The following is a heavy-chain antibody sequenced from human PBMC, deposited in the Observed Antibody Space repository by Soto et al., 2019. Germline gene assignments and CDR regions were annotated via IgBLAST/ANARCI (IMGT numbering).Heavy chain of an antibody. CDR3: AKTDIVVVSEYYFDN. D-gene: IGHD2-2*01. V-gene: IGHV3-23*01. CDR2: ISGSGGST. CDR1: GFTFSSYA. Sequence: GGSLRLSCAASGFTFSSYAMSWVRQAPGKGLEWVSAISGSGGSTYYADSVKGRFTISRDNSKNTLYLQMNSLRAEDTAVYYCAKTDIVVVSEYYFDNWGQGTLITLSS. J-gene: IGHJ4*02.